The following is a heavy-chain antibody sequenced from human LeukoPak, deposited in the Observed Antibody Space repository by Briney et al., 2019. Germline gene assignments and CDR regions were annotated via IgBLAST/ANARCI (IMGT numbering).Heavy chain of an antibody. CDR3: ARNRGYCSSTSCYPNYYYYMDV. V-gene: IGHV1-69*05. Sequence: ASVKVSCKASGGTFSSYAISCVRQAPGQGLEWMGGIIPILGTANYAQKFQGRVTITTDDSTSTAYMELSSLRSEDTAVYYCARNRGYCSSTSCYPNYYYYMDVWGKGTTVTVSS. CDR1: GGTFSSYA. D-gene: IGHD2-2*01. J-gene: IGHJ6*03. CDR2: IIPILGTA.